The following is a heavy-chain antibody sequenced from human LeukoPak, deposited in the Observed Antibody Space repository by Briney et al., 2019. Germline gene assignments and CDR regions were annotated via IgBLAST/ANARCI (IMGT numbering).Heavy chain of an antibody. J-gene: IGHJ4*02. Sequence: SQTLSLTCTVPGGSISGGYYYWSWIRQPPGKGLEWIGFIYYSGSTYYNPSLKSRVTISVDTSKNLFSLKLSSVTAADTAVYYCARGGSYGDYSLDYWGQGTLVTVSS. CDR1: GGSISGGYYY. V-gene: IGHV4-30-4*01. D-gene: IGHD4-17*01. CDR2: IYYSGST. CDR3: ARGGSYGDYSLDY.